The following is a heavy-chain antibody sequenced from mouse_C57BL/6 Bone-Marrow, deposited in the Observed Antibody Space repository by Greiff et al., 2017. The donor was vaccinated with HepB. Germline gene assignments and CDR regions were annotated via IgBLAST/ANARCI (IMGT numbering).Heavy chain of an antibody. CDR1: GYTFTSYW. CDR3: ARAGWYFDV. J-gene: IGHJ1*03. V-gene: IGHV1-69*01. CDR2: IDPSDSYT. Sequence: QVQLQQPGAELVMPGASVKLSCKASGYTFTSYWMHWVKQRPGQGLEWIGEIDPSDSYTNYNQKFKGKSTLTVDKSSSTAYMQLSSLTSEDSAVYSCARAGWYFDVWGTGTTVTVSS.